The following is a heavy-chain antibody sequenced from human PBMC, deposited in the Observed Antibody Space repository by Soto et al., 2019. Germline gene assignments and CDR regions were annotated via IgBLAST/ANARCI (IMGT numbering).Heavy chain of an antibody. CDR1: GYSFTSYC. J-gene: IGHJ6*02. CDR2: IDPSDSYT. V-gene: IGHV5-10-1*01. CDR3: ARLGVVVPAAISNYYYYGMDV. D-gene: IGHD2-2*01. Sequence: PGESLKISCKGSGYSFTSYCISWVRQMPGKGLEWMGRIDPSDSYTNYSPSFQGHVTISADKSISTAYLQWGSLKASDTAMYYCARLGVVVPAAISNYYYYGMDVWGQGTTVTVSS.